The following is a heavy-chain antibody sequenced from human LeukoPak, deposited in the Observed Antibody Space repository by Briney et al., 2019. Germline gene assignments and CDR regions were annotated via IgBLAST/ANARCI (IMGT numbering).Heavy chain of an antibody. V-gene: IGHV1-2*02. Sequence: GASVKVSCKASGSTFTGYYMHWVRQSPGQGLEWMGWMNPNTADTNYAQRFQGRVTMTRDMSISTAYMELSSLRSDDTAIFYCARSSGDSSLDYWGQGTLVTVSS. CDR3: ARSSGDSSLDY. J-gene: IGHJ4*02. D-gene: IGHD2-15*01. CDR2: MNPNTADT. CDR1: GSTFTGYY.